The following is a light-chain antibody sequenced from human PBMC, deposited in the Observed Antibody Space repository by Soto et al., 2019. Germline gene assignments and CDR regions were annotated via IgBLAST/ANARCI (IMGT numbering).Light chain of an antibody. CDR2: DAY. CDR1: QDIRSS. Sequence: IVLTQSPATLSVSPGERVTLSCRASQDIRSSLAWYQQKPGQAPRLLIYDAYNRATGIPPRFSGSRSGTDFTLTISRLEPEDFAVYYCQQYDTSPRTVGQGTQVDIK. V-gene: IGKV3-20*01. J-gene: IGKJ1*01. CDR3: QQYDTSPRT.